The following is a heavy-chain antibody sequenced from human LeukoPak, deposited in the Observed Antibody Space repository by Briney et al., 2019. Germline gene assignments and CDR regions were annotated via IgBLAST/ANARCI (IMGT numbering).Heavy chain of an antibody. Sequence: SETLSLTCTVSGGSISSYYWSWIRQPPGKGLEWIGYIYYSGGTSYNPSLKSRVTISVDTSKHQFSMKLKSVTAADTAVYFCARGRWLPNAFDIWGQGTMVTVFS. CDR1: GGSISSYY. J-gene: IGHJ3*02. D-gene: IGHD5-24*01. CDR3: ARGRWLPNAFDI. V-gene: IGHV4-59*01. CDR2: IYYSGGT.